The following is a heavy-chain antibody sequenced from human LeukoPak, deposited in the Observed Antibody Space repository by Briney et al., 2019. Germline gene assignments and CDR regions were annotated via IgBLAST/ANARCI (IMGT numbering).Heavy chain of an antibody. Sequence: SETLSLTCTVSGDSISSYYWSWIRQPPGKGLEWIGYIYYSGSTNYNPSLKSRVTISADTSKNQFSLKLSSVTAADTAVYYCARVGSSGWYFLDYWGQGTLVTVSS. V-gene: IGHV4-59*01. CDR2: IYYSGST. CDR3: ARVGSSGWYFLDY. CDR1: GDSISSYY. D-gene: IGHD6-19*01. J-gene: IGHJ4*02.